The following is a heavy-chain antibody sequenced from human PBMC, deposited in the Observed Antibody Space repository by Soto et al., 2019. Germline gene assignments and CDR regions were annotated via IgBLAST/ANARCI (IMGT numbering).Heavy chain of an antibody. Sequence: QVQLVQSGAXXXXXGSSVKVSCKASGGTFSSYTISWVRQAPGQGLEWMGRIIPILGIANYAQKFQGRVTITADKYTRPAYIELSSMRSEDTAVHYCARAIGSGTRHYGMDVWGQGTTVTVSS. V-gene: IGHV1-69*02. CDR1: GGTFSSYT. CDR3: ARAIGSGTRHYGMDV. CDR2: IIPILGIA. D-gene: IGHD3-10*01. J-gene: IGHJ6*02.